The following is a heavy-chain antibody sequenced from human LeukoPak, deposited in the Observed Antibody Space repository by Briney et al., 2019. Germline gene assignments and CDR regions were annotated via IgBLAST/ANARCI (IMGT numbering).Heavy chain of an antibody. CDR3: ARDFLTRVFGVVLDAFDI. J-gene: IGHJ3*02. Sequence: AXXKVSCKASGYTFTSYYMHWVRQAPGQGLEWMGVINPSGGSTSYAQKFQGRVTMTRDTSTSTVYMELSSLRSEDTAVYYCARDFLTRVFGVVLDAFDIWGQGTMVTVSS. V-gene: IGHV1-46*01. CDR2: INPSGGST. CDR1: GYTFTSYY. D-gene: IGHD3-3*01.